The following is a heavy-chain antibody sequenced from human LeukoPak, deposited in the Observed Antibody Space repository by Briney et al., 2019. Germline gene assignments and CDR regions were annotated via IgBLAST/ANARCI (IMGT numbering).Heavy chain of an antibody. J-gene: IGHJ2*01. Sequence: ASVKVSCKASGYTFTSYYMHWVRQAPGQGLEWMGIINPSGGSTSYAQKFQGRVTMTRDTSTSTVYMELSSLRSEDTAVYYCARDADSGNYGDYVPNWYFDLWGRGTLVTVSS. CDR1: GYTFTSYY. D-gene: IGHD4-17*01. V-gene: IGHV1-46*01. CDR2: INPSGGST. CDR3: ARDADSGNYGDYVPNWYFDL.